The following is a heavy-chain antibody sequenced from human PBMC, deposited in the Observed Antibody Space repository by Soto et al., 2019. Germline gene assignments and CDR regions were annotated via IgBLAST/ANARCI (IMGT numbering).Heavy chain of an antibody. CDR3: ARSPSGDDFWSGYNNWFDP. J-gene: IGHJ5*02. Sequence: SVKVSCKASGYTFTGYYMHWVRQAPGQGLEWMGWINPNSGGTNYAQKFQGRVTMTRDTSISTAYMELRRLRSDDTAVYYCARSPSGDDFWSGYNNWFDPWGQGTLVTVSS. D-gene: IGHD3-3*01. CDR1: GYTFTGYY. CDR2: INPNSGGT. V-gene: IGHV1-2*02.